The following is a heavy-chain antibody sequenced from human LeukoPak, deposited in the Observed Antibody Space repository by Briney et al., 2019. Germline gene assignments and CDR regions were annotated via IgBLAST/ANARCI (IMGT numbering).Heavy chain of an antibody. V-gene: IGHV3-7*04. CDR1: GFNPNSYW. D-gene: IGHD3-10*01. CDR3: ARSPKYYYGSGSYIGPIDY. J-gene: IGHJ4*02. Sequence: GSLKLSCAASGFNPNSYWMNWVRQAPGKGLEWVANIKQDGSEKYYVDSVKGRFTISRDNAKNSLYLQMNSLRAEDTAVYYCARSPKYYYGSGSYIGPIDYWGQGTLVTVSS. CDR2: IKQDGSEK.